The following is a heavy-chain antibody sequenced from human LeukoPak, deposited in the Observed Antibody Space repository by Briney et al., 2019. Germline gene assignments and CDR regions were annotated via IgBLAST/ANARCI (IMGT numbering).Heavy chain of an antibody. CDR2: INHNGETI. J-gene: IGHJ4*02. CDR1: GFPFRNYV. CDR3: AADSDWAFHY. Sequence: AGGSLRLSCAASGFPFRNYVMSGVRQAPGKGLEWASYINHNGETIYYADSVKGRFTISRDNGKNSLYLQMNSLRDEDTAVYYCAADSDWAFHYWGQGTRVTVSS. D-gene: IGHD2-21*02. V-gene: IGHV3-48*02.